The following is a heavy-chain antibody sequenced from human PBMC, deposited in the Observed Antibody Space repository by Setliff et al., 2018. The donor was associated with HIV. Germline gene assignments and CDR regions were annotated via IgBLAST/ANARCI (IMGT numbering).Heavy chain of an antibody. CDR3: GKDSSDY. CDR1: GFTFSNYA. CDR2: ILSTGERT. J-gene: IGHJ4*02. D-gene: IGHD2-2*01. V-gene: IGHV3-23*01. Sequence: LRLSCAASGFTFSNYAMSWVRQAPGEGLEWVSAILSTGERTFYADSVKGRFTISRDNSKNTLFLQVKSLTAEDTAIYYCGKDSSDYWGQGALVTVSS.